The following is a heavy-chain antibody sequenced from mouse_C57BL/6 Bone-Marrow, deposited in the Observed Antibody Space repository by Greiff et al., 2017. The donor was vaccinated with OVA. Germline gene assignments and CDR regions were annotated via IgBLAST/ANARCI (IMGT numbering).Heavy chain of an antibody. V-gene: IGHV5-15*01. CDR1: GFTFSDYG. CDR2: ISNLAYSI. Sequence: EVQLVESGGGLVQPGGSLKLSCAASGFTFSDYGMAWVRQAPRKGPAWVAFISNLAYSIYYADTVTGRFTISRENAKNTLYLEMSSLRSEDTAMYYCARREGYAMDYWGQGTSVTVSS. CDR3: ARREGYAMDY. J-gene: IGHJ4*01.